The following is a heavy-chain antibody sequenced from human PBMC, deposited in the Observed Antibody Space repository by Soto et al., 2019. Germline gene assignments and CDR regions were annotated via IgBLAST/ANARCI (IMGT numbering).Heavy chain of an antibody. V-gene: IGHV3-23*01. CDR3: AKDGPAYYERSALV. CDR2: ISGSGGST. Sequence: GGSLRLSCAASGFTSSRYAMNWVRQAPGQGLEWVSAISGSGGSTYYADSVKGRFTISRDNCKNTLYLQMNSLRAEDTAVYYCAKDGPAYYERSALVWCPGTLLTVS. D-gene: IGHD3-22*01. CDR1: GFTSSRYA. J-gene: IGHJ4*02.